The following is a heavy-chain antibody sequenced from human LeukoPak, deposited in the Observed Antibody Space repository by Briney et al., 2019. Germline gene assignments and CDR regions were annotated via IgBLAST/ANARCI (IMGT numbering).Heavy chain of an antibody. CDR2: ISGSGGST. V-gene: IGHV3-23*01. D-gene: IGHD2-2*01. CDR1: GFTFSSYA. CDR3: AKALGYCSSTSCHAFDY. J-gene: IGHJ4*02. Sequence: SGGSLRLSCAASGFTFSSYAMSWVRQAPGKGLEWVSAISGSGGSTYYADPVKGRFTISRDNSKNTLYLQMNSLRAEDTAVYYCAKALGYCSSTSCHAFDYWGQGTLVTASS.